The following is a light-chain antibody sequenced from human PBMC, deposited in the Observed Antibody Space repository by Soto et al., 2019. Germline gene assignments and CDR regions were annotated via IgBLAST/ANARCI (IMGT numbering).Light chain of an antibody. Sequence: PGERATLSSRASQSVSSSYLTWCQQKPGRAPRLLIFGASGRATGIPDRFSGSGSGTDFTLTISRLEPEDFAVYDCQQYGSSPWTFGQGTQVDSK. CDR1: QSVSSSY. J-gene: IGKJ1*01. CDR2: GAS. CDR3: QQYGSSPWT. V-gene: IGKV3-20*01.